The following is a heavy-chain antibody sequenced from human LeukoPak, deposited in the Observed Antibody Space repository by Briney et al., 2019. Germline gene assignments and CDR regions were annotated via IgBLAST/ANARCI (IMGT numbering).Heavy chain of an antibody. V-gene: IGHV4-59*01. CDR1: GGSISSYY. CDR2: IYYSGST. Sequence: SETLSLTCTVSGGSISSYYWSWIRQPPGKGLEWIGYIYYSGSTNHNPSLKSRVTISVDTSKNQFSLKLSSVTAADTAAYYGARAGYYYDSSGYYEGAYYFDYWGQGTLVTVSS. J-gene: IGHJ4*02. D-gene: IGHD3-22*01. CDR3: ARAGYYYDSSGYYEGAYYFDY.